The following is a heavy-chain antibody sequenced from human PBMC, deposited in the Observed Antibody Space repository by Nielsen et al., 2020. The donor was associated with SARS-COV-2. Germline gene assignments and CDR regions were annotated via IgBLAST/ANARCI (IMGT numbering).Heavy chain of an antibody. V-gene: IGHV3-23*01. J-gene: IGHJ4*02. CDR3: AKGVRGIIGTAADS. CDR1: GFTFSDYA. D-gene: IGHD1-7*01. CDR2: ISGSGGTI. Sequence: GESLKISCAASGFTFSDYAMNWVRQAPGKGLEWVSSISGSGGTIDYADSVKGRFTLSRDNSKNIVFLQINTLRAEDTALYYCAKGVRGIIGTAADSWGQGTLVTVSS.